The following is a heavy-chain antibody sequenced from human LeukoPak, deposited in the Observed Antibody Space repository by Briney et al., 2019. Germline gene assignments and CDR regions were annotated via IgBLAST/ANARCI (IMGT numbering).Heavy chain of an antibody. J-gene: IGHJ4*02. V-gene: IGHV3-7*03. CDR3: ARNYYDILTGYSN. D-gene: IGHD3-9*01. Sequence: GGSLRLSCAASGFTFSSYWTSWVRQAPGKGLEWVANIKQDGSEKYYVDSVKGRFTISRDNAKNSLYLQMNSLRAEDTAVYYCARNYYDILTGYSNWGQGTLVTVSS. CDR2: IKQDGSEK. CDR1: GFTFSSYW.